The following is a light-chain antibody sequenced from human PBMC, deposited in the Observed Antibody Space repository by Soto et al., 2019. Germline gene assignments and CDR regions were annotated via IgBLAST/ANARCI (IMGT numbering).Light chain of an antibody. CDR3: QQYGGSPPFT. J-gene: IGKJ2*01. CDR1: QSVSSSY. V-gene: IGKV3-20*01. CDR2: GAS. Sequence: EIVLTQSPGTLSLSPGERATLSCRASQSVSSSYLAWYQQKPGQAPSLLIYGASNRASGIPDRFSGGWSGRGVTLTISRLEPEDFAVYFCQQYGGSPPFTFGQGTKVEIK.